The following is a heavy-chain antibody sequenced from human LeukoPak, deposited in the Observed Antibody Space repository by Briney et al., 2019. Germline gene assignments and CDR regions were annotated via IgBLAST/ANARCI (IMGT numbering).Heavy chain of an antibody. D-gene: IGHD7-27*01. J-gene: IGHJ5*02. Sequence: ASVKVSCKASGYTFTGYYMQWVRQAPGQGLEWMGRINPNSGGTDYAQNFQGRVAMTRDTSISTVYMELSSLKSNDTAVYYCARQGSLGTWFDPWGQGTLVTVSS. CDR3: ARQGSLGTWFDP. V-gene: IGHV1-2*06. CDR1: GYTFTGYY. CDR2: INPNSGGT.